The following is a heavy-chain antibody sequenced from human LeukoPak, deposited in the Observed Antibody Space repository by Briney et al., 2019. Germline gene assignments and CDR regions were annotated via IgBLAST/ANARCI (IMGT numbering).Heavy chain of an antibody. D-gene: IGHD6-6*01. CDR1: GFSLRTSGVG. J-gene: IGHJ6*02. CDR3: AHRLAYSSSFDMDV. V-gene: IGHV2-5*01. CDR2: IYWNDDK. Sequence: SGPTLAKPTQTLTLTCTFSGFSLRTSGVGVGCIRQPPGKALEWLALIYWNDDKGYSPSLRSRLTITKDTSKNQVVLTMTNMDPVDTATYYCAHRLAYSSSFDMDVWGQGTTVTVSS.